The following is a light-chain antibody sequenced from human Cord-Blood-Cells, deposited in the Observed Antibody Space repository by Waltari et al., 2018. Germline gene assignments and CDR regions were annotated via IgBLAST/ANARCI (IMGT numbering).Light chain of an antibody. Sequence: QSALTQPASVSGSPGQSITISCTGTISDVGSYNLVSWYQQHPGKAPKLMIYEVSKRPSRVSNRCSGSKSGNTAALTISGLQAEDEADYYCCSYAGSSTFDVVFGGGTKLTVL. V-gene: IGLV2-23*02. J-gene: IGLJ2*01. CDR2: EVS. CDR1: ISDVGSYNL. CDR3: CSYAGSSTFDVV.